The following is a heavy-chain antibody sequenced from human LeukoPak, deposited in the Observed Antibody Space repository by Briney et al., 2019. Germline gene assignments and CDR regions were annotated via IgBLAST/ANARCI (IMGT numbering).Heavy chain of an antibody. CDR2: IYYSGST. D-gene: IGHD3-16*02. Sequence: SETLSLTCAIYGGPFSDYYWSWIRQPPGKGLEWIGSIYYSGSTYYNPSLKSRVSISVDPSKSQFSLKLTSVTAADTAVYYCATHPLLDYWGQGSLVTVSS. V-gene: IGHV4-59*08. CDR1: GGPFSDYY. J-gene: IGHJ4*02. CDR3: ATHPLLDY.